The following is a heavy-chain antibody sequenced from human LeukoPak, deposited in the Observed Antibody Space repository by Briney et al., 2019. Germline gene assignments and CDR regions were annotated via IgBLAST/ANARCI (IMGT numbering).Heavy chain of an antibody. D-gene: IGHD6-13*01. J-gene: IGHJ4*02. CDR2: IGGSGTRT. Sequence: PGGSLRLSCSASGFTFTTYGMNWVRQAPGKGLEWVSGIGGSGTRTYYADSVKGRFTISRDNSKNTLYLQMNSLRGDDTAVYYCAKGGSSWSEIDYWGQGSLVTVSS. CDR3: AKGGSSWSEIDY. CDR1: GFTFTTYG. V-gene: IGHV3-23*01.